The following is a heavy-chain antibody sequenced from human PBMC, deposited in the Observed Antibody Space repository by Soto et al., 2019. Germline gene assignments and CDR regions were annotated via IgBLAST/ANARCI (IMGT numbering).Heavy chain of an antibody. CDR1: GYTLTELS. CDR3: ATAKSRYCSGGSCYPNWFDP. J-gene: IGHJ5*02. Sequence: APGKVSWKVSGYTLTELSMEWGGQASGKGVEGVGGFDPEDGETIYAQKFQGRVTMTEDTSTDTAYMELSSLRSEDTAVYYCATAKSRYCSGGSCYPNWFDPWGQGTLVTVSS. V-gene: IGHV1-24*01. D-gene: IGHD2-15*01. CDR2: FDPEDGET.